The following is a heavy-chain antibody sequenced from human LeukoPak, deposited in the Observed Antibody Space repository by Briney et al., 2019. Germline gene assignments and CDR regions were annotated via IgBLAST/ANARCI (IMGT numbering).Heavy chain of an antibody. V-gene: IGHV4-59*04. D-gene: IGHD3-22*01. CDR3: ALKPAYYDSSGSTDY. J-gene: IGHJ4*02. Sequence: SETLSLTCTVSGGSISSYYWSWIRQPPGKGLEWIGFIFYSGSTYYNPSLKSRVTISVDTSKNQFSLKLSSVTAADTAVYYCALKPAYYDSSGSTDYWGQGTLVTVSS. CDR2: IFYSGST. CDR1: GGSISSYY.